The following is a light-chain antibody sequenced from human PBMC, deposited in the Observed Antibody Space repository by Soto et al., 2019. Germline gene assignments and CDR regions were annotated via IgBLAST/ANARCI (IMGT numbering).Light chain of an antibody. CDR1: QSITTW. Sequence: DIQMTQSPSTVSAYVGDSVTITCRASQSITTWLAWYQQRPGKAPKLLIYKASSLESGVPSRFSGSGFGTEFTLTISSLQPEDFAVYYCQQYGSSPPLSFGGGTKVDIK. V-gene: IGKV1-5*03. CDR3: QQYGSSPPLS. J-gene: IGKJ4*01. CDR2: KAS.